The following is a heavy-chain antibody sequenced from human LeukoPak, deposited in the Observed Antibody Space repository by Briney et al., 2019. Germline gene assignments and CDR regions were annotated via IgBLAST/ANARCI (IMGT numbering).Heavy chain of an antibody. CDR2: MSGSSVST. J-gene: IGHJ4*02. CDR3: AKVSTTVAKPRFDY. V-gene: IGHV3-23*01. D-gene: IGHD4-23*01. CDR1: GFTFSSYA. Sequence: PGGSLRLSCAASGFTFSSYAMSWVRQAPGKGLEWDSVMSGSSVSTYYGDSVKGRFTISRDNSKNTLYLQMNSLRAEDTAVYYCAKVSTTVAKPRFDYWGQGTLVTVSS.